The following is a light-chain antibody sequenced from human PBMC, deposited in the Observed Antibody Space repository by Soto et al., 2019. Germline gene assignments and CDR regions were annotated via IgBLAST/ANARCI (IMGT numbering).Light chain of an antibody. J-gene: IGLJ1*01. V-gene: IGLV2-11*01. Sequence: QSALTQPASVSGSPGQSVSISCTGSSGDFGGSNYVSWYQQHPGKAPKLIIYDVIKRPSGVPDRFSGSKSGNTASLTISGLQAEDEADYFCCSYTGSDTYVFGSGTKVTVL. CDR3: CSYTGSDTYV. CDR2: DVI. CDR1: SGDFGGSNY.